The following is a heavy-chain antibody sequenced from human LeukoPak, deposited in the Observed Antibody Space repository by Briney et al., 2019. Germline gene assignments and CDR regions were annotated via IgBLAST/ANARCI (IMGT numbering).Heavy chain of an antibody. V-gene: IGHV3-53*01. CDR1: GFTVSSNY. CDR3: ATPYSGSYDYYFDY. D-gene: IGHD1-26*01. Sequence: GGSLRLSCAASGFTVSSNYMSWVRQAPGKGLEWVSVIYSGGSTYYADSVKGRFTISRDNAKNSLYLQMNSLRAEDTAVYYCATPYSGSYDYYFDYWGQGTLVTVSS. J-gene: IGHJ4*02. CDR2: IYSGGST.